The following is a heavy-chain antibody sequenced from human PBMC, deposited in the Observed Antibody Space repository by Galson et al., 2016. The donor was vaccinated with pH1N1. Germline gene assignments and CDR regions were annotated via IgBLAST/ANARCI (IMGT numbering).Heavy chain of an antibody. CDR1: GFTFSDYY. Sequence: LRLSCAASGFTFSDYYMSWIRRAPGKGLEWVSYLSSSGSTIYYADSVKGRFTISRDNSNNTVYLRMNSLRVEDTAVYYCAKDLGRYSEIDYWGQGTLVTVSS. J-gene: IGHJ4*02. CDR3: AKDLGRYSEIDY. CDR2: LSSSGSTI. D-gene: IGHD1-26*01. V-gene: IGHV3-11*01.